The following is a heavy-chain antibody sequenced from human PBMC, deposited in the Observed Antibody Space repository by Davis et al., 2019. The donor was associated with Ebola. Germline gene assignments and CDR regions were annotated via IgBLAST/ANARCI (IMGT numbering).Heavy chain of an antibody. CDR1: VDRLSSNSAS. Sequence: QTPSLTSAISVDRLSSNSASWNLIRQSPSRGLEWPGRTYYRSKWYNAYAVSVKSRITINPDTSKNQFSLQLNSVTPEDTAVYYCARGAAATFGIDVWGQGTTVTVSS. J-gene: IGHJ6*02. CDR3: ARGAAATFGIDV. D-gene: IGHD6-25*01. CDR2: TYYRSKWYN. V-gene: IGHV6-1*01.